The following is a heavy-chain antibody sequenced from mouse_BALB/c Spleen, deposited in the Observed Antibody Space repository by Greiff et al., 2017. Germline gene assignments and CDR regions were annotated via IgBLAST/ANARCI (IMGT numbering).Heavy chain of an antibody. D-gene: IGHD2-4*01. CDR1: GFTFSSYT. CDR3: ARHGDYGWFAY. J-gene: IGHJ3*01. Sequence: EVQRVESGGGLVQPGGSLKLSCAASGFTFSSYTMSWVRQTPEKRLEWVAYISNGGGSTYYPDTVKGRFTISRDNAKNTLYLQMSSLKSEDTAMYYCARHGDYGWFAYWGQGTLVTVSA. CDR2: ISNGGGST. V-gene: IGHV5-12-2*01.